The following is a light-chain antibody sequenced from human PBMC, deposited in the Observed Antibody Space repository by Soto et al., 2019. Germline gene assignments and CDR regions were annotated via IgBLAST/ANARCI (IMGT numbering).Light chain of an antibody. Sequence: NFMLTQPHSVSESPGKTVTISCTRSSGSIASNYVQWYQQRPGSAPTTVIYEDNQRPSGVPDRFSGSIDSSSNSASLTISGLKTEDEADCYCQSYDSCVVFGGGTKLTVL. CDR2: EDN. CDR3: QSYDSCVV. J-gene: IGLJ2*01. V-gene: IGLV6-57*03. CDR1: SGSIASNY.